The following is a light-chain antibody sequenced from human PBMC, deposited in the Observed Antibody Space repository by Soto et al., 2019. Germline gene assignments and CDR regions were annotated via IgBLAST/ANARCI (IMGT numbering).Light chain of an antibody. V-gene: IGLV2-14*01. J-gene: IGLJ2*01. Sequence: QLVLTQPASVSGSPGQSITISCTGTSSDVGTYNYVSWYQQHPGKAPKLMIYDVSNRPSGVSNRFSGSKSGNTASLTISGLQAEDEADYYCSSHTGSTVVFGGGTKLTVL. CDR3: SSHTGSTVV. CDR1: SSDVGTYNY. CDR2: DVS.